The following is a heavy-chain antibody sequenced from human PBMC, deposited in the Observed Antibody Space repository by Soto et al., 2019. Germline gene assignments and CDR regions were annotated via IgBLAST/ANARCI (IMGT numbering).Heavy chain of an antibody. Sequence: GGSLRLSCAASGFTFSSYAMSWVRQAPGKGLEWVSAISGSGGSTYYADSVKGRFTISGDNSKNTLYLQMNSLRAEDTAVYYCAKVTRYSGYELLRGLDPWGQGTLVTVSS. D-gene: IGHD5-12*01. V-gene: IGHV3-23*01. CDR3: AKVTRYSGYELLRGLDP. CDR2: ISGSGGST. J-gene: IGHJ5*02. CDR1: GFTFSSYA.